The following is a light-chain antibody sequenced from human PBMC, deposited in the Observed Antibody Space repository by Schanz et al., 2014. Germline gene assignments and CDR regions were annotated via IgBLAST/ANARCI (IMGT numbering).Light chain of an antibody. Sequence: QSVLTQPPSASGPPGQRVTISCSGSSSNIGSNTVNWYQQLPGTAPKLLIYSNNQRPLGVPDRFSGSKSGNTASLTVSGLQAEDEADYYCCSYAGSYTPYVVFGGGTKLTVL. CDR3: CSYAGSYTPYVV. V-gene: IGLV1-44*01. CDR2: SNN. J-gene: IGLJ2*01. CDR1: SSNIGSNT.